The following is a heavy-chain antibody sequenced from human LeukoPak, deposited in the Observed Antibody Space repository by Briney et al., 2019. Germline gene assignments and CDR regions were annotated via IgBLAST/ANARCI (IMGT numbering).Heavy chain of an antibody. J-gene: IGHJ4*02. D-gene: IGHD3-22*01. CDR3: ARKYYYDTSAYNGIDY. CDR1: GYTFTGYY. CDR2: ISPNSGGT. Sequence: GASVKVSCKASGYTFTGYYMHWVRQAPGQGLEWMGWISPNSGGTNYAQKFQGRVTMTRDTPISTAYMELSGLRSDDTAAYYCARKYYYDTSAYNGIDYWGQGTLVTVSS. V-gene: IGHV1-2*02.